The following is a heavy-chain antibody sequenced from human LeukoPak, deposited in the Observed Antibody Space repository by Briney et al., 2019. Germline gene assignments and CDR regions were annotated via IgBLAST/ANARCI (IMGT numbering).Heavy chain of an antibody. V-gene: IGHV4-38-2*02. D-gene: IGHD7-27*01. J-gene: IGHJ4*02. Sequence: PSETLSLTCSVSGYSLSSGYYWGWIRQPPGKGLEGIGSIYQSGSTYYNPSLKSRVTISVDTSKNQFSLKLSSVTAADTAVYYCARLAWGRLDYWGQGTLVTVSS. CDR2: IYQSGST. CDR3: ARLAWGRLDY. CDR1: GYSLSSGYY.